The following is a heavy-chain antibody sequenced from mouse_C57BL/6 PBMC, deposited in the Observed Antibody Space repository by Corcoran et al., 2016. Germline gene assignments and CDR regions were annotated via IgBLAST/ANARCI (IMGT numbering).Heavy chain of an antibody. V-gene: IGHV1-18*01. CDR2: INPNNGGT. CDR1: GYTFTDYN. CDR3: ARSIYYDYEGAMDY. Sequence: EVQLQQSGPELVKPGASVKIPSKASGYTFTDYNMDWVKQSHGKSLEWIGDINPNNGGTIYNQKFKGKATLTVDKSSSTAYMELRSLTSEDTAVYYCARSIYYDYEGAMDYWGQGTSVTVSS. J-gene: IGHJ4*01. D-gene: IGHD2-4*01.